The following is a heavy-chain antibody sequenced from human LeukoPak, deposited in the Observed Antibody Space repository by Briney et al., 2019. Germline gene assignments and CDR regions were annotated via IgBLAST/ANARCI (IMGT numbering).Heavy chain of an antibody. CDR1: GGSISSYY. D-gene: IGHD2-2*01. CDR2: IYTSGST. CDR3: AREGYCSSTSCYVRY. V-gene: IGHV4-4*07. Sequence: SETLSLTCTVSGGSISSYYWSWIRQPAGKGLEWIRRIYTSGSTNYNPSLKSRVTMSVDTSKNQFSLKLSSVTAADTAVYYCAREGYCSSTSCYVRYWGQGTLVTVSS. J-gene: IGHJ4*02.